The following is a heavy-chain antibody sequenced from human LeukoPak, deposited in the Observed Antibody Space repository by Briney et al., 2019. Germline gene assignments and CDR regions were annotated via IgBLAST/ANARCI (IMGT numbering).Heavy chain of an antibody. V-gene: IGHV1-46*01. CDR3: ARELNGHSLDD. J-gene: IGHJ4*02. D-gene: IGHD2-8*01. Sequence: ASVKVSCKASGYTFTSYYMHWVRQAPGQGLEWMGIIYPSGGGTSYAQQFQGRVTMTRDTSTSTVYMELTSLRSEDTAVYYCARELNGHSLDDWGQETLVTVSS. CDR1: GYTFTSYY. CDR2: IYPSGGGT.